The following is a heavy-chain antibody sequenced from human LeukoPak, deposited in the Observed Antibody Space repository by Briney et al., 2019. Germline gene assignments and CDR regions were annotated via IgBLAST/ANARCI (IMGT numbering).Heavy chain of an antibody. J-gene: IGHJ4*02. D-gene: IGHD2/OR15-2a*01. CDR1: GTYW. CDR2: INSDGSWT. Sequence: GGSLRLSCAASGTYWMHWVRQAPGKGLVWVSHINSDGSWTGYADSVKGRFTISKDNAKNTVSLQMNNLRAEDTAVYYCVTFYETYWGRGTLVAVSS. V-gene: IGHV3-74*01. CDR3: VTFYETY.